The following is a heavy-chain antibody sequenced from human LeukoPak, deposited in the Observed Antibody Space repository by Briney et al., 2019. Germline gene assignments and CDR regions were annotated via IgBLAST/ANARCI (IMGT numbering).Heavy chain of an antibody. V-gene: IGHV1-18*01. J-gene: IGHJ6*03. D-gene: IGHD1-26*01. Sequence: ASVKVSCKASGYTFTSYGISWVRQAPGQGLEWMGWISAYNGNTNYAQKLQGRVTMTTDTSTSTAYMELRSLRSDDTAVYYCARDSVVGATGRYYYYMDVWGKGTTVTISS. CDR3: ARDSVVGATGRYYYYMDV. CDR2: ISAYNGNT. CDR1: GYTFTSYG.